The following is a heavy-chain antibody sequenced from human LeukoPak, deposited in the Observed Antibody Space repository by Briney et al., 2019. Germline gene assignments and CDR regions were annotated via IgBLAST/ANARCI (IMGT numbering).Heavy chain of an antibody. CDR3: ARPANVRLYAFDI. J-gene: IGHJ3*02. D-gene: IGHD2/OR15-2a*01. CDR1: GGSISSSSYY. V-gene: IGHV4-39*01. CDR2: IYYSGSP. Sequence: SETLSLTCTVSGGSISSSSYYWGWIRQPPGKGPEWIGSIYYSGSPYYNPSLKNRVTISLDTSKNQFSLKLSSVTAADTAVYFCARPANVRLYAFDIWGQGTVVTVSS.